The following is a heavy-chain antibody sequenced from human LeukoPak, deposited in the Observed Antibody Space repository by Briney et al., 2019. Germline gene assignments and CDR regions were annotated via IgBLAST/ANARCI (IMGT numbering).Heavy chain of an antibody. CDR1: GFTFSSYA. V-gene: IGHV3-30-3*01. CDR2: ISYDGSNK. D-gene: IGHD2-21*01. J-gene: IGHJ4*02. Sequence: GGSLRLSCAASGFTFSSYAMHWVRQAPGKGLEWVAVISYDGSNKYYADSVKGRFTISRDNSKNTLYLQMNSLRAEDTAVYYCARDPYSYFDYWGQGTLVTVFS. CDR3: ARDPYSYFDY.